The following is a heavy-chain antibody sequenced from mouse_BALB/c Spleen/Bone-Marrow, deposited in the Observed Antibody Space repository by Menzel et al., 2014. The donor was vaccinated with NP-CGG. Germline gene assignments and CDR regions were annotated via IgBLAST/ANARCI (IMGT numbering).Heavy chain of an antibody. CDR3: AAYYYVSSYGFAY. J-gene: IGHJ3*01. CDR1: GFNIKDTY. Sequence: EVNVVESGAELVKPGASVKLSCTASGFNIKDTYMHRVKQRPEQGLEWIGRIDPASGNTKFDPKFQGKATIASDTSSNTAYPQLSSLTSEDTAVYYCAAYYYVSSYGFAYWGQGTLVTVSA. V-gene: IGHV14-3*02. CDR2: IDPASGNT. D-gene: IGHD1-1*01.